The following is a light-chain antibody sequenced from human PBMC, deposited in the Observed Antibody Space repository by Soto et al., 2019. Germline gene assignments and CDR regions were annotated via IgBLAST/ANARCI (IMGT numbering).Light chain of an antibody. V-gene: IGKV3-15*01. Sequence: EIVLTQSPAILSVSPGERATLSCRASQSISRSLAWYQQKPGQAPRLLISDASTRATGIPARFSGSGSGTDFTLTISSLQPDDFATYYCQQYNSYSRVTFGQGTRLEIK. CDR2: DAS. J-gene: IGKJ5*01. CDR1: QSISRS. CDR3: QQYNSYSRVT.